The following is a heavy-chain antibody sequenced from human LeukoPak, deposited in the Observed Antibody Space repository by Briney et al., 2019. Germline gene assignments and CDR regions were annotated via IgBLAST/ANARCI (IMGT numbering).Heavy chain of an antibody. CDR2: ISGSGGST. D-gene: IGHD3-10*01. Sequence: GSLRLSCAASGFTFSSYVMSWVRQAPGKGLEWVSAISGSGGSTYYADSVKGRFTISRDNSKNTLYLQMNSLRAEDTAVYYCARSPIRGVSAGYYWGQGTLVTVSS. V-gene: IGHV3-23*01. J-gene: IGHJ4*02. CDR1: GFTFSSYV. CDR3: ARSPIRGVSAGYY.